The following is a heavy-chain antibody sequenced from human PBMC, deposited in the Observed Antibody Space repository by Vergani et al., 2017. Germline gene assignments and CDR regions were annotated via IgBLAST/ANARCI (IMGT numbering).Heavy chain of an antibody. CDR3: ARYMMDLNGVFDL. J-gene: IGHJ4*03. V-gene: IGHV1-2*02. CDR1: GYTFTDSQ. Sequence: AQLASSGPEMRKPGASVKVSCRASGYTFTDSQIHWFRQAPGQGPEWMGWIKPQSGGRNAAAKFQGRVTLTRDTASRSVYLDLSRLTSHDPAVYFCARYMMDLNGVFDLWGRGTLVTVSS. CDR2: IKPQSGGR. D-gene: IGHD2-8*01.